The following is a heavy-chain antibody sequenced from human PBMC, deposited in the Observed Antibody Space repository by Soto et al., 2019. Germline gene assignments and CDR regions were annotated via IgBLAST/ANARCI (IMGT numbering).Heavy chain of an antibody. CDR3: ARGGHFGVETDIFAS. CDR2: IHPSGGGS. J-gene: IGHJ4*02. D-gene: IGHD2-21*02. V-gene: IGHV1-46*02. Sequence: ASVKVSCKSSGYPFNTYYLHWVRQAPGQGLEWMGMIHPSGGGSTYAQKFLGRVTMTMDSSTSTVFMELTSLRSADTAVYYLARGGHFGVETDIFASWGRGTVDTGSS. CDR1: GYPFNTYY.